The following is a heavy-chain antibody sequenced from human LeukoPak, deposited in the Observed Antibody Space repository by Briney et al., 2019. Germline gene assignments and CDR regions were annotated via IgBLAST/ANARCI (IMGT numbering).Heavy chain of an antibody. CDR1: GVSVSGTNFC. D-gene: IGHD3-9*01. Sequence: SETLSLTCTVSGVSVSGTNFCWGRARQPPGKGLEWIGNIYYSGTTSSNPSLNSRVSVSVDTSTNQFSLKMTSVTAADTAVYYCARLTKGRFFDYFFDFWGQGALVTVSS. J-gene: IGHJ4*02. V-gene: IGHV4-39*01. CDR3: ARLTKGRFFDYFFDF. CDR2: IYYSGTT.